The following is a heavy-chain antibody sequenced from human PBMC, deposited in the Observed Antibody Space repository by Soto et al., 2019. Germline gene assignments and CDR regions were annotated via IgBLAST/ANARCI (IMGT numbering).Heavy chain of an antibody. Sequence: ASVKVSCKASGYTFTSYGISWVRQAPGQGLEWMGWISAYNGNTNYAQKLQGRVTMTTDTSTSTAYMELRSLRSDDTAVYYCAKVQTVGAHYYYYGMDVWGQGTTVTVSS. CDR2: ISAYNGNT. J-gene: IGHJ6*02. D-gene: IGHD1-26*01. V-gene: IGHV1-18*01. CDR1: GYTFTSYG. CDR3: AKVQTVGAHYYYYGMDV.